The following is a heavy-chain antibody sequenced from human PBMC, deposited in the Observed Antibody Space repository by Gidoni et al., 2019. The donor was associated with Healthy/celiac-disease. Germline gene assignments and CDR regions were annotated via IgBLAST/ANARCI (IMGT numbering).Heavy chain of an antibody. CDR2: ITPIFGTA. CDR1: GGTFSSYA. V-gene: IGHV1-69*06. D-gene: IGHD2-2*01. J-gene: IGHJ5*02. Sequence: QVQLVQSGAEVKKPGSSVKVSCTASGGTFSSYAISWVRQAPGQGLEWMGGITPIFGTANYAQKFQGRVTITADKSTSTAYMELSSLRSEDTAVYYCAAVVPAAISRRVYNWFDPWGQGTLVTVSS. CDR3: AAVVPAAISRRVYNWFDP.